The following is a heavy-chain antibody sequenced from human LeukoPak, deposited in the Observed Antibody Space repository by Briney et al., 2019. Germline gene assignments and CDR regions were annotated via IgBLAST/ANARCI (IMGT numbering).Heavy chain of an antibody. CDR3: VRRVLTAIKGAFDI. CDR2: MYYSGAT. CDR1: AGSISSSNWY. V-gene: IGHV4-39*02. D-gene: IGHD2-21*02. J-gene: IGHJ3*02. Sequence: PSETLSLTCTVSAGSISSSNWYWGRIRQPPGKGLEWIGSMYYSGATYYDPSLKSRVTMSVDTSRNHFSLNLNSVTAADTAVYYCVRRVLTAIKGAFDIWGQGTMVTVSS.